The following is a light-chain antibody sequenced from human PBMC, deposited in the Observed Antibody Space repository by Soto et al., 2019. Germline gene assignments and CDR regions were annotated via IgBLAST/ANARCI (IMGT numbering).Light chain of an antibody. CDR1: QSVSFNC. V-gene: IGKV3-20*01. J-gene: IGKJ1*01. CDR3: QQYGNSPPWT. CDR2: GAS. Sequence: EIVLTQSTGTLSLSPGDRATLSCRASQSVSFNCLAWYQQKPGQAPRLLVYGASSRATGIPDRFSGSGSGTDFTLTISSLEPEDFAVYYCQQYGNSPPWTFGQGTKVEIK.